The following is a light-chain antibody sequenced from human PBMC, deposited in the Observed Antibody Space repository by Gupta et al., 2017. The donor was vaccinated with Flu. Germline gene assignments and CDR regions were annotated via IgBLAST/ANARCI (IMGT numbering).Light chain of an antibody. J-gene: IGLJ3*02. V-gene: IGLV3-21*02. CDR1: NIGSNS. Sequence: SYVLTQPSSGSGAPGQGARINWGGNNIGSNSVHWYQQKPGQAPVLVVYDDSDRPSGIPERFSGSNSGNTATLTISRVEAGDEADYYCQVWDSSSDHPGVFGGGTKLTVL. CDR2: DDS. CDR3: QVWDSSSDHPGV.